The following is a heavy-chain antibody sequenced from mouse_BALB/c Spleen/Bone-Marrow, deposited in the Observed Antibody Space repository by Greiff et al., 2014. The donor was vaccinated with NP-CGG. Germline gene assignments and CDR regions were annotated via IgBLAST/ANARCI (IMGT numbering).Heavy chain of an antibody. Sequence: VMLVESGPGLVAPSQSLSITCTVSGFSLTTYGIHWVRQPPGKGLERLGVIWAGGTTIYNSTLMSRLSISKDTSKSQVFLKMNSLQTDDTAIYYCAREGAYYRYIDYWGQGTTLTVSS. CDR3: AREGAYYRYIDY. CDR2: IWAGGTT. J-gene: IGHJ2*01. D-gene: IGHD2-14*01. V-gene: IGHV2-9*02. CDR1: GFSLTTYG.